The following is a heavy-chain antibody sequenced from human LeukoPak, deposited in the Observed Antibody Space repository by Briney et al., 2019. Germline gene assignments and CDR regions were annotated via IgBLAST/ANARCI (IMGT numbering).Heavy chain of an antibody. J-gene: IGHJ4*02. CDR1: GVTFSNYA. CDR3: VREGTYFFASGSFQGYYFDN. CDR2: ISNDGTDK. Sequence: PGRSLRLSCAAPGVTFSNYAMHWVRQSPGKGLEWVAVISNDGTDKHHADSVKGRSTVSRDNSNHTVYLEMDRLRVEDTAIYYCVREGTYFFASGSFQGYYFDNWGQGTLVTVSS. V-gene: IGHV3-30*03. D-gene: IGHD3-10*01.